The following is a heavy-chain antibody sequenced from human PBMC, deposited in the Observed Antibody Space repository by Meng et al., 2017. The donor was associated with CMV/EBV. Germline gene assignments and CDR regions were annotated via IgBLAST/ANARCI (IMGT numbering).Heavy chain of an antibody. CDR3: ARQGKMVRGPYGVDY. D-gene: IGHD3-10*01. J-gene: IGHJ4*02. Sequence: SGYRFTSYWIGWVRQMPGKGLEWMGIIYPGDSDTRYSPSFQGQVTISADKSISTAYLQWSSLKASDTAMYYCARQGKMVRGPYGVDYWGQGTLVTVSS. V-gene: IGHV5-51*01. CDR2: IYPGDSDT. CDR1: GYRFTSYW.